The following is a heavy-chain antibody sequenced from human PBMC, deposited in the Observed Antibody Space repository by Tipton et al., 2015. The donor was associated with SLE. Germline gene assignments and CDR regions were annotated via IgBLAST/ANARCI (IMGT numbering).Heavy chain of an antibody. Sequence: QLVQSGGGVVQPGRSLRLSCAASGFTFSSYGMHWVRQAPGKGLVWVSRIDSDGVTTRYADSVRGRFTISRDNAKNTLYLQMNSLRVEDTAVYYCAREHYYDSSDTPVGVFDCWGQGTLVTVSS. CDR2: IDSDGVTT. D-gene: IGHD3-22*01. CDR1: GFTFSSYG. CDR3: AREHYYDSSDTPVGVFDC. J-gene: IGHJ4*02. V-gene: IGHV3-74*01.